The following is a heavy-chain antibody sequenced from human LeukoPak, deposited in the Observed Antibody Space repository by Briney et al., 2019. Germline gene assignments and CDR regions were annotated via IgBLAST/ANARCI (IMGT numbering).Heavy chain of an antibody. D-gene: IGHD5-24*01. V-gene: IGHV4-39*01. Sequence: SETLSLTRSVCCGYIWSKSYYWGWIRQPPGKGLEWIGSIHYSGNTYYNPSLKSRVTISVDTSKNQFSLNLISVTDSDTAVYDCARYIDMHTIYFDYWGQGTLVTVSS. J-gene: IGHJ4*02. CDR1: CGYIWSKSYY. CDR3: ARYIDMHTIYFDY. CDR2: IHYSGNT.